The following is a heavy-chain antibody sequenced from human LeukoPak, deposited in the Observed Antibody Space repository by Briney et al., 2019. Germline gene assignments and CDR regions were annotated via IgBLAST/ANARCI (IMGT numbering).Heavy chain of an antibody. CDR2: MNPSSGNT. CDR3: ARDLDQYSGRFGGFGHDF. D-gene: IGHD1-26*01. CDR1: GYTFTSYD. V-gene: IGHV1-8*01. J-gene: IGHJ4*02. Sequence: GASVKVSCKASGYTFTSYDINWVRQATGQGLEWMGWMNPSSGNTGYAQKFQGRVTMTTDTSTSTAYMELRSLRSDDTAVYYCARDLDQYSGRFGGFGHDFWGQGTLVTVSS.